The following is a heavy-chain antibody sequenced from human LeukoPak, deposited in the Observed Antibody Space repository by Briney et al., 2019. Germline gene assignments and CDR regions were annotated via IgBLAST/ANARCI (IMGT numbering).Heavy chain of an antibody. J-gene: IGHJ4*02. D-gene: IGHD6-6*01. CDR1: GFTFSSYA. Sequence: GGSLRLSCAASGFTFSSYAMHWVRQAPGKGLEWVAVISYDGSNKYYADSVKGRFTISRDNSKNTLYLQMNSLRAEDTAVYYCARVPSLGSSRGYFDYWGQGTLVTVSS. CDR2: ISYDGSNK. V-gene: IGHV3-30-3*01. CDR3: ARVPSLGSSRGYFDY.